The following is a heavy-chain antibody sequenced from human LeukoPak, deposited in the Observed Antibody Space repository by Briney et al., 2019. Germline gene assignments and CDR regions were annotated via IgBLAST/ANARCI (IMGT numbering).Heavy chain of an antibody. CDR3: VRVGRWVPGSYDLSDNWFDP. Sequence: SETLSLTCTVSVGSISSSSYYWGWIRQPPGKGLEWIGRIYYSGSTYYNPSLKSRVTISVDTSKNQFSLKLSSVTAADTAVYYCVRVGRWVPGSYDLSDNWFDPWGQGTLVTVSS. CDR1: VGSISSSSYY. V-gene: IGHV4-39*07. J-gene: IGHJ5*02. D-gene: IGHD3-10*01. CDR2: IYYSGST.